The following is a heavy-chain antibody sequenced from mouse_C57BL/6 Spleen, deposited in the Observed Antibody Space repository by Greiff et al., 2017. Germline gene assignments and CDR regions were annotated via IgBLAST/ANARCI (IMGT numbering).Heavy chain of an antibody. CDR3: TEWGPHYYGSSYWYFDV. CDR1: GFTFSNYW. D-gene: IGHD1-1*01. Sequence: EVKVVESGGGLVQPGGSMKLSCVASGFTFSNYWMNWVRQSPEKGLEWVAQIRLKSDNYATHYAESVKGRFTISRDDSKSSVYLQMNNLRAEDTGIYYCTEWGPHYYGSSYWYFDVWGTGTTVTVSS. CDR2: IRLKSDNYAT. J-gene: IGHJ1*03. V-gene: IGHV6-3*01.